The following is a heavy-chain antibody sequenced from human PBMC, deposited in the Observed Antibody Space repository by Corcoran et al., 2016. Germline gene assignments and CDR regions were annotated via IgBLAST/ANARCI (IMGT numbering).Heavy chain of an antibody. CDR3: ARIREVDTAMVFDY. CDR2: IFSNDEK. CDR1: GFSLSNARMG. D-gene: IGHD5-18*01. Sequence: QVTLKESGPVLVKPTETLTLTCTVSGFSLSNARMGVSWIRQPPGKALEWLAHIFSNDEKSYSTSLKSRLTISKDTAKSQVVLTMTNMDPVDTATYVCARIREVDTAMVFDYWGQGTLVTVSS. J-gene: IGHJ4*02. V-gene: IGHV2-26*01.